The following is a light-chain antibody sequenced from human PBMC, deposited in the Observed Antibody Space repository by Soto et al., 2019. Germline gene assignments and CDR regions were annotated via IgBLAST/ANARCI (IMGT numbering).Light chain of an antibody. CDR3: QQRSNSLT. J-gene: IGKJ3*01. Sequence: EIVLTQSPATLSLSPGERATLSCRASQSVSSYLAWYQQKPGHAPRLLIYDASHRATGIPARFSGSGSGTDCALTISSLEPEDFAVYYCQQRSNSLTFGPGTKVDIK. V-gene: IGKV3-11*01. CDR1: QSVSSY. CDR2: DAS.